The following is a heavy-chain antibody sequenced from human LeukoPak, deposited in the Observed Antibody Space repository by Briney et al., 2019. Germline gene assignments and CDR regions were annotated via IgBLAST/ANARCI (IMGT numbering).Heavy chain of an antibody. Sequence: ASVKVSCKASGYTFTSYGINWVRQATGQGLEWMGWMNPNSGNTGYAQKFQGRVTMTRNTSISTAYMELSSLRSEDTAVYYCARAPAYYYDSSGYYTYWGQGTLVTVSS. CDR3: ARAPAYYYDSSGYYTY. V-gene: IGHV1-8*02. CDR1: GYTFTSYG. J-gene: IGHJ4*02. CDR2: MNPNSGNT. D-gene: IGHD3-22*01.